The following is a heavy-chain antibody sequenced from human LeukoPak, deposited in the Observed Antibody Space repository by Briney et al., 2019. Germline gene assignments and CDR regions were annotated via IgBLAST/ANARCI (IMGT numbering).Heavy chain of an antibody. J-gene: IGHJ4*02. D-gene: IGHD3-9*01. Sequence: GASLRLSCVASGFTFSNYAMSWVRQAPGKGLEWVSAITGSGINTYYADSVKGRFTISRDNSKNTVFLQINSLRHEDTAIYYCVIWGDYDVLTGYYVPDYWGQGTLVTVSS. CDR2: ITGSGINT. CDR3: VIWGDYDVLTGYYVPDY. CDR1: GFTFSNYA. V-gene: IGHV3-23*01.